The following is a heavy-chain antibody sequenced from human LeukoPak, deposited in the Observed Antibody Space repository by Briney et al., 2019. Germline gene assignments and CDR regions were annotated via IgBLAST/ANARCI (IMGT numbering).Heavy chain of an antibody. CDR2: ISGSGGST. J-gene: IGHJ6*03. Sequence: PGGSLRLSCAASGFTLSSNAMNWVRQAPGKGLEWVSGISGSGGSTYYADSVKGRFTISRDKSKNTLYLQMNSLRAEDTAVYYCAKDLNDFWSGYMDVWGKGTTVTVSS. D-gene: IGHD3-3*01. V-gene: IGHV3-23*01. CDR3: AKDLNDFWSGYMDV. CDR1: GFTLSSNA.